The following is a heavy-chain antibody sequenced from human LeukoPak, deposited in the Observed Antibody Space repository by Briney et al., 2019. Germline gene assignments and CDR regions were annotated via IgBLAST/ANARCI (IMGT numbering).Heavy chain of an antibody. CDR2: IYYSGST. J-gene: IGHJ5*02. D-gene: IGHD3-3*01. Sequence: SETLSLTCTVSGGSVSSYYWSWIRQPPGKGLEWIGYIYYSGSTNYNPSLKSRVTISVDTSKNQFSLKLSSVTAADTAVYYCARAHPETYYDFWSGAINWFDPWGQGTLDTVSS. CDR3: ARAHPETYYDFWSGAINWFDP. V-gene: IGHV4-59*02. CDR1: GGSVSSYY.